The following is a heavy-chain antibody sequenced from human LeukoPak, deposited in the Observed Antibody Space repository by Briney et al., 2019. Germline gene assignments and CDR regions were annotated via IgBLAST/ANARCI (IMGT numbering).Heavy chain of an antibody. V-gene: IGHV3-49*04. J-gene: IGHJ4*02. Sequence: GGSLRLSCVASGFTFSAYSMNWVRQAPGKGLEWVGFIRSKAYGGTTEYAASVKGRFTISRDDSKSIAYLQMNSLKTEDTAVYYCTREGRGSDAFDYWGQGTLVTVSP. CDR1: GFTFSAYS. D-gene: IGHD3-16*01. CDR3: TREGRGSDAFDY. CDR2: IRSKAYGGTT.